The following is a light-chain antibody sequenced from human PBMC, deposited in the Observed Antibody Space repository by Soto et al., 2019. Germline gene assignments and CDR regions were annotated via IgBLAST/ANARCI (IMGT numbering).Light chain of an antibody. CDR1: QSISSY. CDR2: AAS. CDR3: QQSYSTPVT. V-gene: IGKV1-39*01. J-gene: IGKJ5*01. Sequence: DIQITQSRYSLSPCVLDSITITCRASQSISSYLNWYQQKPGKAPKLLIYAASSLQSGVPSRFSGSGSGTDFTLTISSLQPEDFATYYCQQSYSTPVTFRRGTRLEIK.